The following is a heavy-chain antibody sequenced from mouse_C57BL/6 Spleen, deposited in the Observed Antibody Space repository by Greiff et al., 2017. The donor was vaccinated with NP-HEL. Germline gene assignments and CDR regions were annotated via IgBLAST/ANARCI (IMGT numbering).Heavy chain of an antibody. V-gene: IGHV5-4*01. CDR1: GCTFSSYA. Sequence: EVPVVESGGGLVKPGGSLKLSRAASGCTFSSYAMSWVRQTPEKRLECVANSSDGGSYTYYPDNVKGRFTISRDKDKNNLYLQMSHLKSDDAAMYYCARGGSLYALAWFAYWGQGTLVTVSA. D-gene: IGHD1-1*01. J-gene: IGHJ3*01. CDR2: SSDGGSYT. CDR3: ARGGSLYALAWFAY.